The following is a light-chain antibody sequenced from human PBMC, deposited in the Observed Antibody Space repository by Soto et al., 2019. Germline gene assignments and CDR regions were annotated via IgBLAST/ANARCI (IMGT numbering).Light chain of an antibody. CDR2: KAS. CDR3: QHWVDYMWT. V-gene: IGKV1-5*03. CDR1: QSISSW. Sequence: DIHLTQSPSTLSASVGDRVTITCRASQSISSWLAWYQQKPGKAPKLLIYKASTLESGVPSRFSGSGSGTEFTLTISSLQPDDFATYYCQHWVDYMWTFGQGTTLEIK. J-gene: IGKJ1*01.